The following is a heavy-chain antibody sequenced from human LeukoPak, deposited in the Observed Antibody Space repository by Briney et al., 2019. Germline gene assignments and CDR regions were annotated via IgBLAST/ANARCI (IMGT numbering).Heavy chain of an antibody. J-gene: IGHJ6*02. V-gene: IGHV4-59*01. CDR2: IYDSGST. CDR1: GGSISSYY. Sequence: SETLSLTCTVSGGSISSYYWSWIRQPPGKELEWIGYIYDSGSTNYNPSLKSRVTISVDTSKNQFSLKLSSVTAADTAVYYCARGGSGYDSFYYYGMDVWGQGTTVTVSS. D-gene: IGHD5-12*01. CDR3: ARGGSGYDSFYYYGMDV.